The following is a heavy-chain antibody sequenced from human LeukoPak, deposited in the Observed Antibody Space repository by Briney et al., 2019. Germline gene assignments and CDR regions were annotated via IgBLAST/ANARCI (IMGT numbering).Heavy chain of an antibody. V-gene: IGHV1-69*13. CDR1: GGTFSSYA. D-gene: IGHD3-10*01. CDR2: IIPIFGTA. CDR3: ARAIDMVRGVIYFDY. J-gene: IGHJ4*02. Sequence: SVKVSCKASGGTFSSYAISWVRQAPGQGLEWMGGIIPIFGTANYAQKFQGRVTITADESTSTAYMELSSLRSEDTAVYYCARAIDMVRGVIYFDYWGQGTLVTVSS.